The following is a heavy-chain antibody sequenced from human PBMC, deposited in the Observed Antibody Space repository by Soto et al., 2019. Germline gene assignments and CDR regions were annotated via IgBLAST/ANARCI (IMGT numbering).Heavy chain of an antibody. CDR3: AKATATGGGAFDI. V-gene: IGHV3-23*01. J-gene: IGHJ3*02. CDR1: GSTCSSYD. D-gene: IGHD2-8*02. CDR2: ILVGGST. Sequence: GGSLTPSCAASGSTCSSYDMSWVRQAPGKGLEWCSTILVGGSTHYPDSVKGRFTISRDNSKNTAFLQMNSLTAGDTAVYYCAKATATGGGAFDICGQGTVVTVSS.